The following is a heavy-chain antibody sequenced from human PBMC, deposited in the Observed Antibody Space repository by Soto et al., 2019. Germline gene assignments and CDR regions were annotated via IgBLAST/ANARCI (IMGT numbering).Heavy chain of an antibody. CDR3: ARDPYSSSSRYFDY. CDR1: GFTFSSYS. Sequence: PVGSLRLSCAASGFTFSSYSMNWVRQAPGKGPVWVSSISSGGSYIYYADSMKGRFTISRDDAKNSLYLQMDSLRAEDTAVYYCARDPYSSSSRYFDYWGQGTLVTVSS. D-gene: IGHD6-6*01. CDR2: ISSGGSYI. J-gene: IGHJ4*02. V-gene: IGHV3-21*01.